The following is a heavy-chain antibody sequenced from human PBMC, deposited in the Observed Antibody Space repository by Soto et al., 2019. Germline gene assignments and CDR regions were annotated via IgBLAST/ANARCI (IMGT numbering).Heavy chain of an antibody. J-gene: IGHJ5*02. D-gene: IGHD2-15*01. Sequence: SSETLSLTCAVYGGSFSGYYWSWIRQPPGKGLEWIGEINHSGSTNYNPSLKSRVTISVDTSKNQFSLKLSSVTAADTAVYYCARGRQRVVVAAKNWLDPWGQGTLVT. CDR3: ARGRQRVVVAAKNWLDP. V-gene: IGHV4-34*01. CDR2: INHSGST. CDR1: GGSFSGYY.